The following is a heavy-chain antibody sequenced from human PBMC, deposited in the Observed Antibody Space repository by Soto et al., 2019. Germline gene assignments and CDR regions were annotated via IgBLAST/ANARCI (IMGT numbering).Heavy chain of an antibody. Sequence: SETLSLTCTVSGGSITSSYWSWIRRPPGKGLEWIAYIYDTGTSGYTPSTSYNPSLKSRVTMSVDTSKSQFSLKLTSVTAAGTAVYYCARGEDAFFYYGLDVWGQGITVTVSS. CDR2: IYDTGTSGYTPST. V-gene: IGHV4-59*01. J-gene: IGHJ6*02. CDR3: ARGEDAFFYYGLDV. CDR1: GGSITSSY.